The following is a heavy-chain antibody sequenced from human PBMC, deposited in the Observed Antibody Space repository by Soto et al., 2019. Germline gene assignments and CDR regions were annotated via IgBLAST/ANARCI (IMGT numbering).Heavy chain of an antibody. D-gene: IGHD3-10*01. CDR1: GFTFSDFA. Sequence: QVQLVESGGGVVQPGRSLRLSCEASGFTFSDFAMHWVRQAPGKGLEWVAVISRKDGNNKHYAESVEGLFTISRDNSKNTLYLQMNSLRADDTAVYYCAREGAGELWYLFDYWGQGTLVTVSS. CDR2: ISRKDGNNK. CDR3: AREGAGELWYLFDY. J-gene: IGHJ4*02. V-gene: IGHV3-30-3*01.